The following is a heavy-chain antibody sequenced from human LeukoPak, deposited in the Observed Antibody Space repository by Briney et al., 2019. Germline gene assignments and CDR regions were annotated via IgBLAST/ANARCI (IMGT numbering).Heavy chain of an antibody. D-gene: IGHD2-15*01. V-gene: IGHV4-59*12. J-gene: IGHJ4*02. CDR2: IYYSGST. Sequence: SETLSLTCTVSGGSISSYYWSWIRQPPGKGLEWIGYIYYSGSTNYNPSLKSRVTISVDTSKNQFSLKLSSVTAADTAVYYCARDGNGILSHHFDYWGQGTLVTVSS. CDR3: ARDGNGILSHHFDY. CDR1: GGSISSYY.